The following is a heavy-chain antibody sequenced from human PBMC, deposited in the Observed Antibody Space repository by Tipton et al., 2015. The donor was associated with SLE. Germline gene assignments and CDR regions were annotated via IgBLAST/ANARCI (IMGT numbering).Heavy chain of an antibody. CDR3: ARTYDFWSGPDL. D-gene: IGHD3-3*01. V-gene: IGHV5-51*03. Sequence: QLVQSGAEVKKPGESLKISCECSGYPFTDYWIGWVRQKPGKGLEWMGLIYPGDLDTRFSPSFQGQVTLSVDRSTSSAYLEWSRLKASDTAMYYCARTYDFWSGPDLWGRGTLVTVSS. CDR1: GYPFTDYW. J-gene: IGHJ2*01. CDR2: IYPGDLDT.